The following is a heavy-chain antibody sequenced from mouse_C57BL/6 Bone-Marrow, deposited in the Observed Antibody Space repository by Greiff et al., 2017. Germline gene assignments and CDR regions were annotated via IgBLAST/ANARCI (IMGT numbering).Heavy chain of an antibody. CDR3: ANYGSSYDYAMDY. CDR2: IHPSDSDT. J-gene: IGHJ4*01. V-gene: IGHV1-74*01. CDR1: GYTFTSYW. Sequence: QVQLQQPGAELVKPGASVKVSCKASGYTFTSYWMHWVKQRPGQGLEWIGRIHPSDSDTNYNQKFKGKAKLTVDKSSSTAYMQLSSLTYEESAVYYCANYGSSYDYAMDYWGQGTSVTVSS. D-gene: IGHD1-1*01.